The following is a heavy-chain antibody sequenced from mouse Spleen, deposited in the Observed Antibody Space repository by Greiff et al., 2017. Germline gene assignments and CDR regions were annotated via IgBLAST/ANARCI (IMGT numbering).Heavy chain of an antibody. CDR2: INPSSGYT. CDR3: VSYYGSSHWYFDV. J-gene: IGHJ1*01. CDR1: GYTFTSYW. V-gene: IGHV1-7*01. Sequence: VKVVESGAELVKPGASVKLSCKASGYTFTSYWMHWVKQRPGQGLEWIGYINPSSGYTKYNQKFKDKATLTADKSSSTAYMQLSSLTYEDSAVYYCVSYYGSSHWYFDVWGAGTTVTVSS. D-gene: IGHD1-1*01.